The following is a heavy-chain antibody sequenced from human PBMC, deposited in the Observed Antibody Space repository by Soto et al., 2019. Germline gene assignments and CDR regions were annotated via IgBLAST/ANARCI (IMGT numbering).Heavy chain of an antibody. Sequence: EVQLLESGGGLVQPGGSLRLSCAASGFTFSSYAMSWVRQAPGKGLEWVSAISGSGGSTYYADSVKGRFTISRDKSKNTLYLQMNRLRAEDTAVYYCAKYSYGYYFHYWGRGTLVTVSS. J-gene: IGHJ4*02. CDR2: ISGSGGST. CDR1: GFTFSSYA. CDR3: AKYSYGYYFHY. D-gene: IGHD5-18*01. V-gene: IGHV3-23*01.